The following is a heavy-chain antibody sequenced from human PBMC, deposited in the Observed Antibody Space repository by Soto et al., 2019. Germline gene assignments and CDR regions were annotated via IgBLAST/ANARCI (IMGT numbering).Heavy chain of an antibody. D-gene: IGHD3-16*02. CDR1: GFTFSSYW. CDR2: INSDGSST. CDR3: ARGGYIWGSYRYVFDY. J-gene: IGHJ4*02. Sequence: GGSLILSCAASGFTFSSYWMHWVRQAPGKGLVWVSRINSDGSSTSYADSVKGRFTISRDNAKNTLYLQMNSLRAEDTAVYYCARGGYIWGSYRYVFDYWGQGTLVTVSS. V-gene: IGHV3-74*01.